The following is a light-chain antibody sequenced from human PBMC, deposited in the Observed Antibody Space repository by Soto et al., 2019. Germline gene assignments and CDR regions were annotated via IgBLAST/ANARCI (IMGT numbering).Light chain of an antibody. CDR2: DVS. V-gene: IGKV3-15*01. Sequence: EVLVTQSPATLSVSPGERATLSCRASPSVNGNLAWYQQKPGQTPRLLIYDVSTRANVVPARFSGRGSGTEFTPSISSLQSEYFALYYCQQYNGSPPWTFGQGTRVEIK. CDR3: QQYNGSPPWT. J-gene: IGKJ1*01. CDR1: PSVNGN.